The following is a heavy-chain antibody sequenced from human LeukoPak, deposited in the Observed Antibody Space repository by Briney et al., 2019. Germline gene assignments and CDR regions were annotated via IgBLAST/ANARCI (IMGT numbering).Heavy chain of an antibody. CDR3: ARPHRSRWKLSSY. CDR1: GFTFSDFY. Sequence: AGSLRLSCAASGFTFSDFYMSWIRQAPGKGLEWVSCISTSGYAIYGDVMKGGFTITSDNAKDSLYLQMNSLSAEDTAVYYCARPHRSRWKLSSYWGQGTLVTVSS. V-gene: IGHV3-11*03. D-gene: IGHD6-13*01. J-gene: IGHJ4*02. CDR2: ISTSGYA.